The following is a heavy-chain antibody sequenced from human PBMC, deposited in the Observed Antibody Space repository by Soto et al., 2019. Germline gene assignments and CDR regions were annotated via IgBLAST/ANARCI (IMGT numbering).Heavy chain of an antibody. CDR1: GGTFSSYA. J-gene: IGHJ4*02. V-gene: IGHV1-69*13. CDR3: ARGKGRYSIGWYHSDY. D-gene: IGHD6-19*01. CDR2: IIPIFGTA. Sequence: SGKVSCKASGGTFSSYAISWVRQAPGQGLEWMGGIIPIFGTANYAQKFQGRVTITADESTSTAYMELSSLRSEDTAVYYCARGKGRYSIGWYHSDYPGPVTPVTVSS.